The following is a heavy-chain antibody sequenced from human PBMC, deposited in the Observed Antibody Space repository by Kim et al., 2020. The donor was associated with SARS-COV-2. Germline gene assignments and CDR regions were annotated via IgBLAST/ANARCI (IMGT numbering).Heavy chain of an antibody. D-gene: IGHD5-12*01. Sequence: GGSLRLSCAASGFTFSNAWMSWVRQAPGKGLEWVGRIKSKTDGGKTDYAAPVKGRFTISRDDSKNTLYLQMNSLKTEDTAVYYCTTAEMATITLYYYYYGMDVWGQGTTVTVSS. CDR3: TTAEMATITLYYYYYGMDV. J-gene: IGHJ6*02. CDR2: IKSKTDGGKT. V-gene: IGHV3-15*01. CDR1: GFTFSNAW.